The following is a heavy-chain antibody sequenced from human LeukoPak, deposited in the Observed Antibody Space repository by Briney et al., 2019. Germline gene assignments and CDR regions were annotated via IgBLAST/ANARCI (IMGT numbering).Heavy chain of an antibody. D-gene: IGHD2-2*01. CDR3: ARPYCSSTSCPNWFDP. CDR1: GFTFSDYY. CDR2: VSSSGGTI. V-gene: IGHV3-11*01. J-gene: IGHJ5*02. Sequence: GGSLRLSCAASGFTFSDYYMSWIRQAPGKGLEWVSYVSSSGGTIYYADSVKGRFTISRDNAKNSLYLQMNSLRAEDTAVYYCARPYCSSTSCPNWFDPWGQGTLVTVSS.